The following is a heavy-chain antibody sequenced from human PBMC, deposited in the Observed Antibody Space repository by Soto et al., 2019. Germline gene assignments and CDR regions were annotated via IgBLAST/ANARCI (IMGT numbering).Heavy chain of an antibody. CDR1: GGTFSSYA. J-gene: IGHJ4*02. Sequence: ASVKVSCKASGGTFSSYAISWVRQAPGQGLEWMGGIIPIFGTANYAQKFQGRVTITADESTSTAYMELSSLRSEDTAVYYCARGATIFGVVIIVAKTYYFDYWGQGTLVTVSS. D-gene: IGHD3-3*01. CDR3: ARGATIFGVVIIVAKTYYFDY. CDR2: IIPIFGTA. V-gene: IGHV1-69*13.